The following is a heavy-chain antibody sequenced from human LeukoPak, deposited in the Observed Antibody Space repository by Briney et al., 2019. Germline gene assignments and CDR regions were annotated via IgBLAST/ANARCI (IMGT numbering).Heavy chain of an antibody. CDR1: GGPISSSSYY. CDR2: IYYSGST. V-gene: IGHV4-39*01. Sequence: PSETLSLTCSVSGGPISSSSYYWGWIRQPPGKGLEWIGYIYYSGSTYYNPPLKSRVTISVDTSKNQFSLKLSSVTAADTAVYYCARHKVELPGMSGPYYYYMDVWGKGTTVTVSS. CDR3: ARHKVELPGMSGPYYYYMDV. D-gene: IGHD1-7*01. J-gene: IGHJ6*03.